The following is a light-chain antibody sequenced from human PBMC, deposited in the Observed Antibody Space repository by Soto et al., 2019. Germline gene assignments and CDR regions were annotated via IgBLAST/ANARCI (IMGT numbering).Light chain of an antibody. V-gene: IGLV2-14*03. Sequence: QSALTQPASVSGAPGQSITLSCTGTSSDIVGLYNSVSWYQQQPGTAPKLLIYDVNDRPSGVSDRFSGSKSGNTAFLTITGLQAEDEADYFCSAYSGGATPGVFGGGTKLTVL. CDR2: DVN. J-gene: IGLJ2*01. CDR3: SAYSGGATPGV. CDR1: SSDIVGLYNS.